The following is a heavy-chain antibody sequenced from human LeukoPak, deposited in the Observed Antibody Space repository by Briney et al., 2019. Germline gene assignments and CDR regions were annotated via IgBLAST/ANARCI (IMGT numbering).Heavy chain of an antibody. V-gene: IGHV4-39*01. J-gene: IGHJ4*02. D-gene: IGHD3-10*01. CDR1: GGSISSYY. CDR2: IYYSGST. Sequence: SETLSLTCTVSGGSISSYYWSWIRQPPGKGLEWIGSIYYSGSTYYNPSLKSRVTISVDTSKNQFSLKLSSVTAADTAVYYCARGRGNYYGSGSYHYFDYWGQGTLVTVSS. CDR3: ARGRGNYYGSGSYHYFDY.